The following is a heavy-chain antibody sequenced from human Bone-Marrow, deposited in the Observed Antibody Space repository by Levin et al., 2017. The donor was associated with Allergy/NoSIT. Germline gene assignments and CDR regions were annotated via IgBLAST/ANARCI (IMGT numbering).Heavy chain of an antibody. CDR2: MNPEESRT. D-gene: IGHD3-10*02. CDR1: GFSLRNYW. V-gene: IGHV3-74*01. CDR3: TKDLFGRSDF. J-gene: IGHJ4*02. Sequence: PGESLKISCAASGFSLRNYWMHWVRQAPGKGLVWVSRMNPEESRTDYGGSVRGRFTISRDNAKNTLYLQMDSLRVEDTAVYYCTKDLFGRSDFWGQGTLVTVSS.